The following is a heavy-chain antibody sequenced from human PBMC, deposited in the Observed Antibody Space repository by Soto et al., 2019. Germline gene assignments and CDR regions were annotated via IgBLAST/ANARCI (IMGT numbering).Heavy chain of an antibody. J-gene: IGHJ4*02. CDR2: ISAYNGNT. V-gene: IGHV1-18*01. CDR3: ARDTAMALPDA. CDR1: GYTFTSYA. D-gene: IGHD5-18*01. Sequence: QVQLVQSGAEVKKPGASVKVSCKASGYTFTSYAISWVRQAPGQGLEWMGWISAYNGNTKYAQKLQGRVTLTTDTSTSSAYMELRSLRSDDAAVYYCARDTAMALPDAWGQGTLVTVSS.